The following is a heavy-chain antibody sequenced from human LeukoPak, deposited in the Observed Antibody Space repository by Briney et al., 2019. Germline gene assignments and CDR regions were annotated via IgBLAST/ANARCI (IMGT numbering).Heavy chain of an antibody. CDR1: VYTFTGYY. V-gene: IGHV1-2*04. J-gene: IGHJ4*02. Sequence: PVVTDSCKASVYTFTGYYMHWVRPPPGQGLEWMGWINPNSGGTNYEQKFQGSVTTTRDTSISTAYMEVSRLRSDDTAVYYCARPAPYYYGSGSVVYWGQGTLVT. CDR3: ARPAPYYYGSGSVVY. CDR2: INPNSGGT. D-gene: IGHD3-10*01.